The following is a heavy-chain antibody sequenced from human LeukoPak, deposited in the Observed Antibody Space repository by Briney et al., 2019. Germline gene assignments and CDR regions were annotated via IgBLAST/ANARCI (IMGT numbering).Heavy chain of an antibody. D-gene: IGHD3-22*01. CDR1: GYTFTSYG. V-gene: IGHV1-18*01. J-gene: IGHJ4*02. Sequence: ASVKVSCKASGYTFTSYGISWVRQAPGQGLEWMGWISAYNGNTNYAQKLQGRVTMTTDTSTTTAYMELRSLSSDDTAVYYCARRRRSYDSSGQDYWGQGTLVTVSS. CDR2: ISAYNGNT. CDR3: ARRRRSYDSSGQDY.